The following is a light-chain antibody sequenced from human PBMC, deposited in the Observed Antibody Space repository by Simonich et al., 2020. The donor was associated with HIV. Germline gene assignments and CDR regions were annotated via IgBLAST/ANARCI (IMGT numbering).Light chain of an antibody. CDR3: SSYTISNTVV. CDR2: DVS. J-gene: IGLJ2*01. CDR1: SSDVGAYNY. V-gene: IGLV2-14*03. Sequence: QSALTQPASVSGSPGQSITISCTGTSSDVGAYNYVSWYQHHPGKAPKLRFYDVSKRPAGVSTRFSGSKSGNTASLTISGLQAEDEADYYCSSYTISNTVVFGGGTKLTVL.